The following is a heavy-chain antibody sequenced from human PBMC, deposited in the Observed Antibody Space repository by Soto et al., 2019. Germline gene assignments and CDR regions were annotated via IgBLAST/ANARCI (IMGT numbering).Heavy chain of an antibody. Sequence: QVQLQESSPGLVKSSQPLSLTCTVSGGSISSGGYYWSWIRQHPGKGLEWIGYIYYSGSTYYNPSLKSRVTISVDTYKNQFSLKLSSVTAADTAVYYCARDLQKKYSHYFDYWGQGTLVTVS. CDR1: GGSISSGGYY. J-gene: IGHJ4*02. V-gene: IGHV4-31*03. CDR3: ARDLQKKYSHYFDY. CDR2: IYYSGST. D-gene: IGHD2-15*01.